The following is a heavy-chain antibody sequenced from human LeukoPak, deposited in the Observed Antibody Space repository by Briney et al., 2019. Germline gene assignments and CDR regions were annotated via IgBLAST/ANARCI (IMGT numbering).Heavy chain of an antibody. Sequence: LETLSLTCTVSGGSITSYYWSWIRLPPWNGLERIGYLSKSGNTNYSPSLKSRVTIFGDTSKNQFFLKLSSVTAADTAVYYCARARYVNSFYAFDIWGQGTLVTVSS. CDR2: LSKSGNT. D-gene: IGHD3-9*01. J-gene: IGHJ3*02. V-gene: IGHV4-59*01. CDR1: GGSITSYY. CDR3: ARARYVNSFYAFDI.